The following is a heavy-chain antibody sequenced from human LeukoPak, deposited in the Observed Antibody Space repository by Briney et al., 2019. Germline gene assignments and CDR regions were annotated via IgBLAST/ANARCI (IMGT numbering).Heavy chain of an antibody. V-gene: IGHV4-34*01. J-gene: IGHJ3*02. CDR2: INHSGST. Sequence: SETLSLTCAVYGGSFSGYYWSWIRQPPGKGLEWIGEINHSGSTNYNPSLKSRVTISVDTSKNQFSLKLSSVTAADTAVYYCARVRYYYDSRRAFDIWGQGTMVTVSS. CDR3: ARVRYYYDSRRAFDI. D-gene: IGHD3-22*01. CDR1: GGSFSGYY.